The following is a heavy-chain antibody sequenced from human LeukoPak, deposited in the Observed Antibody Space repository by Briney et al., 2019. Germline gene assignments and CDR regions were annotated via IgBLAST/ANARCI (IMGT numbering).Heavy chain of an antibody. V-gene: IGHV4-59*02. CDR2: IYYDGST. J-gene: IGHJ3*02. CDR1: GGSVNKWY. CDR3: ARVISNGGDAFDI. D-gene: IGHD3-16*01. Sequence: SETLSLTCSVSGGSVNKWYWSWIRQPPGKGLEWIGYIYYDGSTNYNPSLKNRVTISVDTSNNQFSLKLSSVTAADTAVYYCARVISNGGDAFDIWGQGTMVTVSS.